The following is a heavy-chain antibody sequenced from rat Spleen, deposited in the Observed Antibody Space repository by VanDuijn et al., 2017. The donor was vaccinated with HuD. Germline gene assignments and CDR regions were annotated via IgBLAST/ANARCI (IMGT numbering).Heavy chain of an antibody. J-gene: IGHJ2*01. CDR3: TTACVLNY. CDR2: ISTSGDST. D-gene: IGHD1-6*01. Sequence: EVELVESGGGLVQPGRSMKLSCAASGFTFSKYGMAWVRQAPTKGLEWVASISTSGDSTYYRDSVKGRFTISRDNAKSTLYLQIDSLWSEDTATYYCTTACVLNYWGQGVMVTVSS. CDR1: GFTFSKYG. V-gene: IGHV5-27*01.